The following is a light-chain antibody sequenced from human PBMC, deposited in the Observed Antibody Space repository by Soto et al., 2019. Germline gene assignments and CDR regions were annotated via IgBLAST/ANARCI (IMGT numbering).Light chain of an antibody. Sequence: DIQMTQSPSSLSASVGDRVTITCQASQDISNYLNWYQQKPGKAPKLLIYDASNLETGVPSRFSGSGSGTDFTVTISSLQPEDIATYYCQQYDNLPITFGQGTRLE. V-gene: IGKV1-33*01. CDR3: QQYDNLPIT. CDR1: QDISNY. J-gene: IGKJ5*01. CDR2: DAS.